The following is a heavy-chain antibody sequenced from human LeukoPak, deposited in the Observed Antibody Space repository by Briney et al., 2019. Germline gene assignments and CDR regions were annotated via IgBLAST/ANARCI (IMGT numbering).Heavy chain of an antibody. CDR3: ARDLAGFEEPRYYYYMDV. CDR2: IKEDGSEK. CDR1: GFTFSSYW. J-gene: IGHJ6*03. Sequence: PGGSLRLSCAASGFTFSSYWMTWVRQAPGKGLEWVANIKEDGSEKYYVHSVRGRFTISRDNAKNSLYLQMNSLRAEDTAIYYCARDLAGFEEPRYYYYMDVWGKGTTVTVSS. V-gene: IGHV3-7*01. D-gene: IGHD1-14*01.